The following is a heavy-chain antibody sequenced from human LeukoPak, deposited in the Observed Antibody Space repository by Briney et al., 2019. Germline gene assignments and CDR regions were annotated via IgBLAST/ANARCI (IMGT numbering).Heavy chain of an antibody. Sequence: GASVKVSCKASGYTFTGYYMHWVRQAPGQGLEWMGWINPSSGGTNYAQKFQGRVTVTRDTSISTAYMELSRLRSDDTAVYYCARSKKRTMIVVVITPHYMDVWGKGTTVTVSS. J-gene: IGHJ6*03. CDR2: INPSSGGT. CDR1: GYTFTGYY. D-gene: IGHD3-22*01. CDR3: ARSKKRTMIVVVITPHYMDV. V-gene: IGHV1-2*02.